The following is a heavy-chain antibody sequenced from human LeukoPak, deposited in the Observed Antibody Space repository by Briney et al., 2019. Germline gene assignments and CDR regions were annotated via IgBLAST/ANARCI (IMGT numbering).Heavy chain of an antibody. J-gene: IGHJ4*02. Sequence: PSETLSLTCAVYGGSFSGYYWSWIRQPPGKGLEWIGEINHSGSTNYNPSLKSRVTISVDTSKNQFSPKLSSVTAADTAVYYCAREGSSSLMFDYWGQGTLVTVSS. V-gene: IGHV4-34*01. D-gene: IGHD6-6*01. CDR2: INHSGST. CDR3: AREGSSSLMFDY. CDR1: GGSFSGYY.